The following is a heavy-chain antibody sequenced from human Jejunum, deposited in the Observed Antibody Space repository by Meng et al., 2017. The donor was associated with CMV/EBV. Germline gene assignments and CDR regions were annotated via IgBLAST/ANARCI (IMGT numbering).Heavy chain of an antibody. Sequence: CTVPGCCISRSSYYWSWIRQPAGKGREWIGYIYKRGATYDEPSLRSQATISVDTSKNQFSLRLTSVTAADTDVYYCARDQGYFADYWGQGTLVTVSS. CDR3: ARDQGYFADY. V-gene: IGHV4-31*01. CDR1: GCCISRSSYY. CDR2: IYKRGAT. J-gene: IGHJ4*02. D-gene: IGHD2/OR15-2a*01.